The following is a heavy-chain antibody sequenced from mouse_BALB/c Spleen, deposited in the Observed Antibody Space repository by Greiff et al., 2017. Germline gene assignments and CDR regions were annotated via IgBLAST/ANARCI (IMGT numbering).Heavy chain of an antibody. V-gene: IGHV14-1*02. J-gene: IGHJ2*01. CDR3: ARDYYGDY. CDR1: GYTFTSYW. Sequence: EVKLQESGTVLARPGASVKMSCKASGYTFTSYWMHWVKQRPEQGLEWIGRIDPANGNTKYDPKFQGKATITADTSSNTAYLQLSSLTSEDTAVYYCARDYYGDYWGQGTTLTVSS. CDR2: IDPANGNT.